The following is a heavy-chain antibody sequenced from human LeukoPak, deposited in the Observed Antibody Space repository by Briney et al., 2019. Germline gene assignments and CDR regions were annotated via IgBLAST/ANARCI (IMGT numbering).Heavy chain of an antibody. Sequence: PSGTLSLTCAVSGGSISSTNWWTWVRQPPGKGLEWTGEIYHGGSTNYNPSLRSRVTISLDKSKNQFSVKLNSVTAADTAVYYCAMGGGVAAAGAFDVWGQGTMVTVSS. CDR1: GGSISSTNW. D-gene: IGHD6-13*01. CDR2: IYHGGST. CDR3: AMGGGVAAAGAFDV. V-gene: IGHV4-4*02. J-gene: IGHJ3*01.